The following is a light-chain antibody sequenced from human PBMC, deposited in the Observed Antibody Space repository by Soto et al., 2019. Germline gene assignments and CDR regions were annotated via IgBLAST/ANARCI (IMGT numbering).Light chain of an antibody. CDR2: DVS. J-gene: IGKJ3*01. CDR1: QSLSNNY. Sequence: EIVLTQSPGTLSLSPGERATLSCRASQSLSNNYFAWYQQKHGQAPRLLIYDVSTRATGIPDRFSGSASGTDFTLTISRLEPEDFGVYYCQQYSSLPFTFGPGTKVDFK. V-gene: IGKV3-20*01. CDR3: QQYSSLPFT.